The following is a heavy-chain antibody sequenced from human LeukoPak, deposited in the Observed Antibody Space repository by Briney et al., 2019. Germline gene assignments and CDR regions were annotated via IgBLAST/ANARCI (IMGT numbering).Heavy chain of an antibody. D-gene: IGHD5-24*01. CDR2: ISGSGGST. CDR1: GFAFSTYA. J-gene: IGHJ6*02. CDR3: AKEDGYNSWINYYYYGMDV. Sequence: GGSLRLSCAASGFAFSTYAMSWVRQAPGKGLEWVSAISGSGGSTYYADSVKGRFTISRDNSKNTLYLQMNSLRAEDTAVYYCAKEDGYNSWINYYYYGMDVWGQGTTVTASS. V-gene: IGHV3-23*01.